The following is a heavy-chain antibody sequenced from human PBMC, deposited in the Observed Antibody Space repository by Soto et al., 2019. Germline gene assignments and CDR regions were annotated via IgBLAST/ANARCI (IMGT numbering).Heavy chain of an antibody. Sequence: GGSLRLSCTASGFTFSSYAMSWVRQAPGKGLEWVSAISGSGGSTYYADSVKGRFTISRDNSKNTLYLQMNSLRAEDMAVYYCAKAFWSGYYLFDYWGQGTLVTVSS. CDR3: AKAFWSGYYLFDY. CDR2: ISGSGGST. J-gene: IGHJ4*02. D-gene: IGHD3-3*01. CDR1: GFTFSSYA. V-gene: IGHV3-23*01.